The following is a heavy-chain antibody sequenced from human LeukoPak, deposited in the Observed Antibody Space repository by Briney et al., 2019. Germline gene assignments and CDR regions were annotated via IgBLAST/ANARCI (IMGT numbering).Heavy chain of an antibody. V-gene: IGHV4-34*01. CDR1: GGSFSGYY. CDR2: INHSGST. J-gene: IGHJ2*01. CDR3: ARRGALWFGEDNWYFDL. Sequence: PSETLSLTCAVYGGSFSGYYWSWIRQPPGKGLEWIGEINHSGSTNYNPPLKSRVTISVDTSKNQFSLKLSSVTAADTAVCYCARRGALWFGEDNWYFDLWGRGTLVTVSS. D-gene: IGHD3-10*01.